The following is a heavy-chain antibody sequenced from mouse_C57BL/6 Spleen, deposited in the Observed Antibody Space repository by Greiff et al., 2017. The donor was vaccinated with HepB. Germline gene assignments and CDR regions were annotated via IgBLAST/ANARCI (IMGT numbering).Heavy chain of an antibody. Sequence: VQLQQSGAELVKPGASVKLSCTASGFNIKDYYMHWVKQRTEQGLEWIGRIDPEDGETKYDPKFQGKATITADTSSNTAYLQRSSLTSEDTAVYYCASITTASRGYFDVWGTGTTVTVSS. CDR1: GFNIKDYY. V-gene: IGHV14-2*01. D-gene: IGHD1-2*01. J-gene: IGHJ1*03. CDR3: ASITTASRGYFDV. CDR2: IDPEDGET.